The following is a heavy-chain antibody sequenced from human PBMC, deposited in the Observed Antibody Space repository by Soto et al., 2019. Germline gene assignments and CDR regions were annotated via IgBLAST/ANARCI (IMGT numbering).Heavy chain of an antibody. Sequence: QVQLVQSGAELKKPGASAKVSCKASGYIFTIYGISWVRQAPGQGLEWMAWISVDSGNTNYAQNFQGRVTMTTDTSASTAHMELRSLRSDDTAVYYCARFNGSGTNYYMDVWGKGTTVIVSS. CDR2: ISVDSGNT. CDR3: ARFNGSGTNYYMDV. V-gene: IGHV1-18*01. J-gene: IGHJ6*03. D-gene: IGHD3-10*01. CDR1: GYIFTIYG.